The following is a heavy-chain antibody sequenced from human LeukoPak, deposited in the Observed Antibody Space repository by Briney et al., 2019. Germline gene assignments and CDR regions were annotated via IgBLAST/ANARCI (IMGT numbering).Heavy chain of an antibody. J-gene: IGHJ3*02. CDR1: GGSISSSTYY. CDR3: ATHRYSEWSRAFDI. V-gene: IGHV4-39*01. D-gene: IGHD3-3*01. Sequence: SETLSLTCTVSGGSISSSTYYWGWIRQPPGKGLEWIGSMYYSGSTYYNPSLKSRVTISVDTSKNQFSLKLSSVTAADTAVYYCATHRYSEWSRAFDIWGQGTMVTVSS. CDR2: MYYSGST.